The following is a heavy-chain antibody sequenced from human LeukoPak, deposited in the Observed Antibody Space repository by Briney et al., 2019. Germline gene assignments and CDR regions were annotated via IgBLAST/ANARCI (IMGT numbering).Heavy chain of an antibody. J-gene: IGHJ4*02. CDR3: ARIVVPGTLDY. Sequence: SQTLSLTCTVSGGSISSGNYYWSWIRQHPGKGLEWIGYIYYSGSTYYNPSLKSRVTISVDTSKNQFSLNLTSVTAADTAVYYCARIVVPGTLDYWGQGTLVTVSS. D-gene: IGHD6-19*01. CDR1: GGSISSGNYY. CDR2: IYYSGST. V-gene: IGHV4-31*03.